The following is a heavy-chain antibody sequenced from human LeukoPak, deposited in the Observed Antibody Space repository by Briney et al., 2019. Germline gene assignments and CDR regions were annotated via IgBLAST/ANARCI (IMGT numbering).Heavy chain of an antibody. CDR2: IYYSGST. V-gene: IGHV4-59*08. CDR3: ASGRLGIAKNWFDP. D-gene: IGHD6-13*01. Sequence: SETLSLTCTVSGGSISSYYWSWIRHPPGKGLEWIGDIYYSGSTNYNPSLKRRVTISVDTSKNQCSLNLSSVTAADTAVYYCASGRLGIAKNWFDPWGQGPLVPVSS. J-gene: IGHJ5*02. CDR1: GGSISSYY.